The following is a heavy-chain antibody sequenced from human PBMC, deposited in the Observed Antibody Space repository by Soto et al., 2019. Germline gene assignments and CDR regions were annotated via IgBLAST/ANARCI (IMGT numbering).Heavy chain of an antibody. CDR3: ARDRRSYYGSGSYYPLPNFDY. Sequence: QVQLVQSGAEVKKPGASVKVSCKASGYTFTSYAMHWVRQAPGQRLEWMGWINAGNGNTKYSQKFQGRVTITRDTSASTAYMELSSLRSEDTAVYYCARDRRSYYGSGSYYPLPNFDYWGQGTLVTVSS. CDR1: GYTFTSYA. V-gene: IGHV1-3*01. J-gene: IGHJ4*02. CDR2: INAGNGNT. D-gene: IGHD3-10*01.